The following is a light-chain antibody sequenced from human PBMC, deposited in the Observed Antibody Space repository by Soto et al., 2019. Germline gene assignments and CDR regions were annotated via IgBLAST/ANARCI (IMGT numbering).Light chain of an antibody. CDR2: RAS. V-gene: IGKV3-15*01. J-gene: IGKJ1*01. CDR1: HYIYSN. CDR3: QQYHNLWT. Sequence: LMTQSQATLSVSPGERATLSCTASHYIYSNVAWFQQRPGQAPRLLIYRASTRATGTPARFSGSGSGTEFTLTITSLQSEDFALYYCQQYHNLWTFGQGTKVDI.